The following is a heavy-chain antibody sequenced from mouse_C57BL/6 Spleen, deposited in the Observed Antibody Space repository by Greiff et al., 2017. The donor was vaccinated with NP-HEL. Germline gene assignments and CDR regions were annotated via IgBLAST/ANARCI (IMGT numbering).Heavy chain of an antibody. CDR1: GYSITSGYY. CDR3: ARDGNYGDYAMDY. V-gene: IGHV3-6*01. CDR2: ISYDGSN. D-gene: IGHD2-1*01. J-gene: IGHJ4*01. Sequence: EVKLMESGPGLVKPSQSLSLTCSVTGYSITSGYYWNWIRQFPGNKLEWMGYISYDGSNNYNPSLKNRISITRDTSKNQFFLKLNSVTTEDTATYYCARDGNYGDYAMDYWGQGTSVTVSS.